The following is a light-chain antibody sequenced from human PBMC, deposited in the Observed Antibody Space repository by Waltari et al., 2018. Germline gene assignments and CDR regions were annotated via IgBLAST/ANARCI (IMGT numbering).Light chain of an antibody. CDR2: AAS. CDR3: QQYYITPLT. V-gene: IGKV1-NL1*01. Sequence: DIQMTQFPSSLSASVRDTVTITCRSSQDFGNSLAWYQKKPGKAPKLLLSAASRLESGVPSRFSGSGSGTEATLTISSLQPEDFATYYCQQYYITPLTFGGGTKVEIK. CDR1: QDFGNS. J-gene: IGKJ4*01.